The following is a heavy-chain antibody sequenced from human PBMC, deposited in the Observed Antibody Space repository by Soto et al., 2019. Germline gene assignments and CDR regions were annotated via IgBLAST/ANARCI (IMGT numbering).Heavy chain of an antibody. V-gene: IGHV3-30-3*01. CDR1: GFTFSSYA. CDR2: ISYDGSNK. J-gene: IGHJ5*02. CDR3: ARDGGGATVIFNWFDP. Sequence: GGSLRLSCAASGFTFSSYAMHWVRQAPGKGLEWVAVISYDGSNKYYADSVKGRFTISRDNSKNTLYLQMNSLRAEDTAVYYCARDGGGATVIFNWFDPWGQGTLVTVSS. D-gene: IGHD4-17*01.